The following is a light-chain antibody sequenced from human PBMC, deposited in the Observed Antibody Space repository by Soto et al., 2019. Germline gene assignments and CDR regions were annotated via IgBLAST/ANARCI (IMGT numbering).Light chain of an antibody. CDR1: PDLTYW. CDR3: QQSYSPPPIT. CDR2: AAS. V-gene: IGKV1-12*01. J-gene: IGKJ5*01. Sequence: DIQRTPSPSSVSASVGARVTITGRASPDLTYWLAWYQQRPGKAPQCLLYAASILQSGVPPRFSGSGSGTDFALTISNLQPQDFATYYCQQSYSPPPITFGQGTQLEIK.